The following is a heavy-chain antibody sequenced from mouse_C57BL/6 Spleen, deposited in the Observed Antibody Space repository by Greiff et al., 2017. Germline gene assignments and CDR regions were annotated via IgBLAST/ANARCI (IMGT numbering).Heavy chain of an antibody. CDR3: ARGMVEAWFAY. D-gene: IGHD1-1*02. V-gene: IGHV3-6*01. Sequence: EVQLQQSGPGLVKPSQSLSLTCSVTGYSITSGYYWNWIRQFPGNKLEWMGYISYDGSNNYNPSLKNRISITRDTSKNQFFLTLNSVTTEDTATYYCARGMVEAWFAYWGQGTLVTVSA. J-gene: IGHJ3*01. CDR2: ISYDGSN. CDR1: GYSITSGYY.